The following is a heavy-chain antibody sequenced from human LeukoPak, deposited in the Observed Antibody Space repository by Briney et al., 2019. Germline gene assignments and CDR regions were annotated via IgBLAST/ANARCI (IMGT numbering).Heavy chain of an antibody. CDR1: GPSIPSSYY. V-gene: IGHV4-4*09. CDR3: ARLTGGGSYWGYFDY. D-gene: IGHD1-26*01. Sequence: PSDTLSLTCTVSGPSIPSSYYWGWIRQPPGKGLECIGYISASGNTNYNPSLKRLVTISVDTSMSQFSLNLSSVTAADTAIYYCARLTGGGSYWGYFDYWGQGNLVTVSS. J-gene: IGHJ4*02. CDR2: ISASGNT.